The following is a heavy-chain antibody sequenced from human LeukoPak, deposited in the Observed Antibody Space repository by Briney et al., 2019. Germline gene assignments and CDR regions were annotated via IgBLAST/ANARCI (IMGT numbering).Heavy chain of an antibody. V-gene: IGHV3-21*01. Sequence: GGSLRLSCAASGFTFSSYSMNWVRQAPGKGLEWVSSISSSSSYIYYADSVKGRFTISRDNAKNSLYLQMNSLRAEDTAVYYCARATENIVVVPADHWGQGTLVTVSS. CDR3: ARATENIVVVPADH. CDR1: GFTFSSYS. CDR2: ISSSSSYI. J-gene: IGHJ4*02. D-gene: IGHD2-2*01.